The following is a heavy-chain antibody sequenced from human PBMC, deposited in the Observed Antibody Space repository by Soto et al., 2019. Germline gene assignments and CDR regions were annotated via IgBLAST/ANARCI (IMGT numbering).Heavy chain of an antibody. V-gene: IGHV4-59*02. Sequence: ETPSLTRPVPGGAVSSFYWGGVREPPGEGLEWIAYIYNSVSTSHNPSLKSRVTISVDTPKNQVSLKLSSVTAADTAVYYCARTYDDSGPNSGGYGFDIWGQGTMVTVSS. CDR3: ARTYDDSGPNSGGYGFDI. CDR1: GGAVSSFY. D-gene: IGHD3-22*01. J-gene: IGHJ3*02. CDR2: IYNSVST.